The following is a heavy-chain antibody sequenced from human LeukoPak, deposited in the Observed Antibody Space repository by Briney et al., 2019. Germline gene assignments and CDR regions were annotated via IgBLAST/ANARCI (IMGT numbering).Heavy chain of an antibody. D-gene: IGHD6-13*01. CDR3: ARSPRSDSTAGRGWFDP. J-gene: IGHJ5*02. CDR1: GGSISSSSYY. V-gene: IGHV4-39*01. CDR2: IYYSGST. Sequence: PSETLSLTCTVSGGSISSSSYYWGWMRQPPGKGLEWIGSIYYSGSTYYNPSLKSRVTISVDTSKNQFSLKLSSVTAADTAVYYCARSPRSDSTAGRGWFDPWGQGTLVTVSS.